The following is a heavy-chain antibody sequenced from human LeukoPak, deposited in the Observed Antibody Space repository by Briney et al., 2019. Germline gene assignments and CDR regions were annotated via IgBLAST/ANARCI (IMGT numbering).Heavy chain of an antibody. D-gene: IGHD6-13*01. CDR1: GGSVSSGSYY. CDR2: IYYGGST. CDR3: ARGPYSSSWYSYYYGMDV. J-gene: IGHJ6*02. Sequence: SETLSLTCTVSGGSVSSGSYYWSWIRQPPGKGLEWIGYIYYGGSTNYNPSLKSRVTISVDTSKNQFSLKLSSVTAADTAVYYCARGPYSSSWYSYYYGMDVWGQGTTATVSS. V-gene: IGHV4-61*01.